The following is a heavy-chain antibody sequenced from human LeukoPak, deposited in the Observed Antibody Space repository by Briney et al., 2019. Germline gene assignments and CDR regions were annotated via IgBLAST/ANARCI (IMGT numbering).Heavy chain of an antibody. Sequence: GGSLRLSCAASGFTFSSYEMNWVRQAPGKGLEWVSYISSSGSTIYYAGSVKGRFTISRDNAKNSLYLQMNSLRAEDTAIYYCAKNGDRGAYCSGGSCYPYYYYYMDVWGKGTTVTISS. CDR1: GFTFSSYE. CDR2: ISSSGSTI. D-gene: IGHD2-15*01. J-gene: IGHJ6*03. V-gene: IGHV3-48*03. CDR3: AKNGDRGAYCSGGSCYPYYYYYMDV.